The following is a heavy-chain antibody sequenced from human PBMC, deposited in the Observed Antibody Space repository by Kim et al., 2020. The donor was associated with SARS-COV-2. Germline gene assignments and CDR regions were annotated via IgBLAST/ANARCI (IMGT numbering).Heavy chain of an antibody. D-gene: IGHD4-17*01. CDR3: ARDQMTTVTTPAY. V-gene: IGHV3-33*01. J-gene: IGHJ4*02. Sequence: ADSVKGRFTISRDNSKNTLYVQMNSLRADDTAVYYCARDQMTTVTTPAYWGQGTLVTVSS.